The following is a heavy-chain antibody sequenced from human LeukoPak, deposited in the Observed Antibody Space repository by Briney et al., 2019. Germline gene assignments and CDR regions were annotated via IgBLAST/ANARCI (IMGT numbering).Heavy chain of an antibody. D-gene: IGHD6-19*01. Sequence: PSETLSLTCTVSGGSISSSSYYWGWIRQPPGKGLEWIGRIYTSGSTNYNPSLKSRVTISVDTSKNQFSLKLSSVTAADTAVYYCARDFVARSSGWHYHYYMDVWGKGTTVTISS. CDR2: IYTSGST. J-gene: IGHJ6*03. V-gene: IGHV4-39*07. CDR3: ARDFVARSSGWHYHYYMDV. CDR1: GGSISSSSYY.